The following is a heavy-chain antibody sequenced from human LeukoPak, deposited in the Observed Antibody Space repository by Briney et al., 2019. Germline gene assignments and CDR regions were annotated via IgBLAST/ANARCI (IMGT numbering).Heavy chain of an antibody. V-gene: IGHV1-2*02. CDR1: GYTFTDYY. CDR3: ARANFLYCSSSTCLFDY. CDR2: VKPNDGDT. Sequence: ASVKVSCKASGYTFTDYYIHWVRQAPGRGFEWIGWVKPNDGDTHYAQKSQGTVTMTRDTSISTAHMEVSRLRSDDTAVYYCARANFLYCSSSTCLFDYWGQGTPGTVSS. J-gene: IGHJ4*02. D-gene: IGHD2-2*01.